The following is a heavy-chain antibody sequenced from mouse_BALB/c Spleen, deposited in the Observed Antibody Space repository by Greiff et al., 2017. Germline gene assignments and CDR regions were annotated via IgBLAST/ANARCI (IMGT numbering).Heavy chain of an antibody. CDR2: ISSGGST. D-gene: IGHD2-10*02. V-gene: IGHV5-6-5*01. CDR3: ARGEYGNYDYAMDY. CDR1: GFTFSSYA. J-gene: IGHJ4*01. Sequence: EVKLVESGGGLVKPGGSLKLSCAASGFTFSSYAMSWVRQTPETRLEWVASISSGGSTYYPDSVKGRFTISRDNARNILYLQMSSLRSEDTAMYYCARGEYGNYDYAMDYWGQGTSVTVSS.